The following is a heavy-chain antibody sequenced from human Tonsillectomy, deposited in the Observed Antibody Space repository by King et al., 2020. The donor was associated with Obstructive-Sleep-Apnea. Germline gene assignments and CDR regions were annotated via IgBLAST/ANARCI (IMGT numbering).Heavy chain of an antibody. Sequence: VQLVESGGGLVQPGRSLRLSCKASGFIFDDYAMSWFRQAPGKGLEWVTLIRIKAYGGTTEYAASVKGRFTISRDDSKSIAYLQMNSLKTEDTAVYYCARGSARGILTGYYHIPLMDAWGQGTTVTVSS. V-gene: IGHV3-49*03. D-gene: IGHD3-9*01. CDR2: IRIKAYGGTT. CDR3: ARGSARGILTGYYHIPLMDA. CDR1: GFIFDDYA. J-gene: IGHJ6*02.